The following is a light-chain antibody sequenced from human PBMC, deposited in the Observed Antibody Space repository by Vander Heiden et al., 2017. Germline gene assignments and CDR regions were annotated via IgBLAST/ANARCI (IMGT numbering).Light chain of an antibody. CDR2: NVN. V-gene: IGLV2-11*01. Sequence: QSALTQPPSVSGSPGHSVTISCTGTSSDVGANKFVSWYQQHPGKAPKLIIFNVNERPSGVPDRFSGSKSGNTASLTISGLQTEDEADFYCCSYAGNFNFVFGSGTAVTVL. J-gene: IGLJ1*01. CDR3: CSYAGNFNFV. CDR1: SSDVGANKF.